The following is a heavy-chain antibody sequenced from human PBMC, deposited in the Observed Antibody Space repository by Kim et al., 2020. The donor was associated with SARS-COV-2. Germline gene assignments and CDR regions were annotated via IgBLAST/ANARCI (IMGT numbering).Heavy chain of an antibody. J-gene: IGHJ4*02. CDR3: VKEAAFTTVVVDYYFDF. Sequence: SVDGRFTISRDNSKNTLYLQMNNLRAEDTALYYCVKEAAFTTVVVDYYFDFWGQGTLVTVSS. V-gene: IGHV3-30*02. D-gene: IGHD2-15*01.